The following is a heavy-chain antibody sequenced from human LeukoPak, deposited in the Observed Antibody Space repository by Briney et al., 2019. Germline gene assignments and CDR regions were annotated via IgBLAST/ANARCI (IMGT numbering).Heavy chain of an antibody. J-gene: IGHJ4*02. CDR3: ARSGGLQKFDY. V-gene: IGHV3-30-3*01. Sequence: GGSLRLSCAASEVTFRNYAVHWVRQAPGKGLQWVAVISYDGNTIHYADSVKGRFIISRDTSKNTLYLQMNSLRAEDTAVYYCARSGGLQKFDYWGQGTLVTVSS. D-gene: IGHD4-11*01. CDR1: EVTFRNYA. CDR2: ISYDGNTI.